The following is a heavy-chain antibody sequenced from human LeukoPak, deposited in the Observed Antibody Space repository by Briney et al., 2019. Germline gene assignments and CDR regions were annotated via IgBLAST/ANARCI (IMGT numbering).Heavy chain of an antibody. CDR2: ISSSGSTI. Sequence: GGSLRLSCAASGFTFSDYYMSWIRQAPGKWLEWVSYISSSGSTIYYADSVKGRFTISRDNAKNSLYLQMNSLRAEDMAVYYCARGAARIRYYYYYYMDVWGKGTTVTVSS. CDR1: GFTFSDYY. D-gene: IGHD6-6*01. V-gene: IGHV3-11*04. J-gene: IGHJ6*03. CDR3: ARGAARIRYYYYYYMDV.